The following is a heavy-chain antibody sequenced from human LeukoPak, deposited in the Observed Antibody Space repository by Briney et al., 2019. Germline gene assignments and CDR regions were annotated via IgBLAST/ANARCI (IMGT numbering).Heavy chain of an antibody. V-gene: IGHV4-30-2*01. Sequence: SETLSLTCAVSGGSISSGGYSWSWTRQPPGKGLEWIGYIYHSGSTYYNPSLKSRVTISVDRSKNQFSLKLSSVTAADTAVYYCARDAAKRYFDLWGRGTLVTVSS. J-gene: IGHJ2*01. CDR3: ARDAAKRYFDL. CDR1: GGSISSGGYS. CDR2: IYHSGST. D-gene: IGHD6-25*01.